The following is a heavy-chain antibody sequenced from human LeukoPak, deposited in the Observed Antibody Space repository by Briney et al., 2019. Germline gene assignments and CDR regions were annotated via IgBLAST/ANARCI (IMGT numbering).Heavy chain of an antibody. Sequence: PGGSLRLSCAASGFTFSNAWMSWVRQAPGKGLEWVSFISSGSGHIYYADSLQGRFTISRDNAKNSLYLQMNSLRAEDTAIYYCARVFSGSDYWGQGTPVTVSS. CDR1: GFTFSNAW. CDR2: ISSGSGHI. V-gene: IGHV3-21*01. CDR3: ARVFSGSDY. J-gene: IGHJ4*02. D-gene: IGHD2-15*01.